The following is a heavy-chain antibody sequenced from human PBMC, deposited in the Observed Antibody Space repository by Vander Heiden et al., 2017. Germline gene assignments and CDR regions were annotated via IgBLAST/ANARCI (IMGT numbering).Heavy chain of an antibody. CDR3: AREAGLGGMDV. J-gene: IGHJ6*02. V-gene: IGHV4-59*08. CDR2: IYYSGST. D-gene: IGHD5-12*01. Sequence: QLQLPESGPGLVKPSDTLSLTCTVSGGSISSYHWSWIRQPAGKGLEWIGYIYYSGSTNYNPSLKSRVTISVDTSKNQFSLKLSSVTAADTAVYYCAREAGLGGMDVWGQGTTVTVSS. CDR1: GGSISSYH.